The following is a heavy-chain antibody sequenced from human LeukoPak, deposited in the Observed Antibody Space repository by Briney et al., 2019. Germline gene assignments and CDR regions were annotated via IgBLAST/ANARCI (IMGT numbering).Heavy chain of an antibody. CDR3: ARLYGGNSNNYYCDY. V-gene: IGHV4-39*01. D-gene: IGHD4-23*01. CDR1: GVSSSSSSYY. Sequence: SETVSLTCSVSGVSSSSSSYYWGWIRQPPGRGREWIGSIHDSGSTDYNPSLKRRVTISVDTSKNQSSLKLSSVTAADTAVYYCARLYGGNSNNYYCDYWGQGTLVTVSS. CDR2: IHDSGST. J-gene: IGHJ4*02.